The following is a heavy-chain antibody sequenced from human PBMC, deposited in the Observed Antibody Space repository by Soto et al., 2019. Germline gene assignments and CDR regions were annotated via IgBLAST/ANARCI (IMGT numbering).Heavy chain of an antibody. J-gene: IGHJ4*02. CDR1: GYTFTGYA. CDR2: INGGNGDT. Sequence: ASVKVSCKASGYTFTGYAIHWVRQAPGQRLEWMGWINGGNGDTKYSQNFQGRVTITRETSASTAYMELTSLRSDDTAIYHCARGYCSSTSCQYYFDYWGQGTPVTVSS. CDR3: ARGYCSSTSCQYYFDY. V-gene: IGHV1-3*01. D-gene: IGHD2-2*01.